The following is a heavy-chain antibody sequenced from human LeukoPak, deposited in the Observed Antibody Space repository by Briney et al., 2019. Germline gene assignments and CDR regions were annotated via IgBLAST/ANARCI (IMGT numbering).Heavy chain of an antibody. CDR1: GFTFRSYW. D-gene: IGHD4-17*01. Sequence: GGSLRLSCAASGFTFRSYWMHWVRQAPGKGLVCVSRVNSDGSLTNYADSVKGRFTISRDNAKNTLYLQINSLRAEDTAVYYCARDHGTGPFDYGDYLWFDPWGQGTLVTVSS. CDR2: VNSDGSLT. V-gene: IGHV3-74*01. J-gene: IGHJ5*02. CDR3: ARDHGTGPFDYGDYLWFDP.